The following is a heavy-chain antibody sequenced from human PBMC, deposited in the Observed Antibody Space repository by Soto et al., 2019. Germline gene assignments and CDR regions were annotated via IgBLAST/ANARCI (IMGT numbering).Heavy chain of an antibody. D-gene: IGHD5-12*01. CDR2: ISYDGSNK. Sequence: LSCAASGFTFSSYAMHWVRQAPGKGLEWVAVISYDGSNKYYADSVKGRFTISRDNSKNTLYLQMNSLRAEDTAVCYCASQMATSDYWGQGTLVTVSS. CDR1: GFTFSSYA. V-gene: IGHV3-30-3*01. CDR3: ASQMATSDY. J-gene: IGHJ4*02.